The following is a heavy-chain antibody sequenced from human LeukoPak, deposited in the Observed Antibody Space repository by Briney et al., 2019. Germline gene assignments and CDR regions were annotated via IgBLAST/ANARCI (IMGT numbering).Heavy chain of an antibody. CDR1: GLTFNSHS. D-gene: IGHD3-10*01. J-gene: IGHJ4*02. Sequence: GGSLRLSCVASGLTFNSHSMSWLRQAPGMGLEWVSVVSTNGDVTLYADSVKGRFTISRDNSKNTLFLQMNSLRAEDTAVYYCAKLSLSGRSQSADYWGQGTLVTVSS. CDR3: AKLSLSGRSQSADY. CDR2: VSTNGDVT. V-gene: IGHV3-23*01.